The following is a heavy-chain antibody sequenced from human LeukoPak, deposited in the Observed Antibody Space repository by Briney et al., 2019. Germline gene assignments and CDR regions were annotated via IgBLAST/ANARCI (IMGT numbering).Heavy chain of an antibody. Sequence: GGSLRLSCVASGFTFSSHWMHWIRQSPGKGLVWVSRISGDGSQTSYAESVKGRFTISRDNARDTLYLQLASLRVDDSAVYYCARPEQAMAATVWGQGTLVTVAS. D-gene: IGHD6-19*01. CDR2: ISGDGSQT. CDR3: ARPEQAMAATV. V-gene: IGHV3-74*01. CDR1: GFTFSSHW. J-gene: IGHJ4*01.